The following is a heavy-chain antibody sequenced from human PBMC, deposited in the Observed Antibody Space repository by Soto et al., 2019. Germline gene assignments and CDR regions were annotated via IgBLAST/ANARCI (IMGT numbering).Heavy chain of an antibody. CDR3: TRDLFSYDYSGILWFDP. CDR2: IRSKGHNYAT. J-gene: IGHJ5*02. V-gene: IGHV3-73*01. Sequence: GGSLRLSCAASGFAFSGSAMYWVRQASGKGPESVGRIRSKGHNYATEYAASVKGRFTISRDDSKNTAYLQMNSLQTEDAAVYYCTRDLFSYDYSGILWFDPWGQGTLVTVSS. D-gene: IGHD3-16*01. CDR1: GFAFSGSA.